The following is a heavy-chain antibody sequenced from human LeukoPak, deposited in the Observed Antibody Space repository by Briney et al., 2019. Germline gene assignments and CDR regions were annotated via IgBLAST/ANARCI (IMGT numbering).Heavy chain of an antibody. CDR3: ARDLSPRGRGWYFDY. CDR1: GYTFTTYA. Sequence: GASVKVSCKASGYTFTTYAISWVRQAPGQGLEWMGWINTNTGNPTYAQGFTGRFVFSLDTSVSTAYLQISSLKAEDTAVYYCARDLSPRGRGWYFDYWGQGTLVTVSS. D-gene: IGHD6-19*01. CDR2: INTNTGNP. J-gene: IGHJ4*02. V-gene: IGHV7-4-1*02.